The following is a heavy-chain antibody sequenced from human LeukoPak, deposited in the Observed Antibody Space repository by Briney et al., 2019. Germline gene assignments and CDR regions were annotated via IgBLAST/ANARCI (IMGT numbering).Heavy chain of an antibody. J-gene: IGHJ4*02. Sequence: GGSLRLSCAASGFTFSSYAMSWVRQAPGKGLEWVSAISGSGGSTYYADSVKGRFTISRDNSKNTLYLQMNSLRAEDTAVYYCAKDEYYYGSGCYAGFDYWGQGTLVTVSS. CDR2: ISGSGGST. CDR1: GFTFSSYA. D-gene: IGHD3-10*01. V-gene: IGHV3-23*01. CDR3: AKDEYYYGSGCYAGFDY.